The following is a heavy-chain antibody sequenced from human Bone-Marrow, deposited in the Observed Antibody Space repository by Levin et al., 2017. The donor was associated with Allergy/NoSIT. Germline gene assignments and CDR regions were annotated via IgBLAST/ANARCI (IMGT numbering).Heavy chain of an antibody. J-gene: IGHJ4*02. CDR1: GVSISSTNYY. V-gene: IGHV4-39*01. CDR3: ASRYGYRFDY. D-gene: IGHD5-18*01. Sequence: SQTLSLTCTVSGVSISSTNYYWDWIRQSPGKGLEWIGDIFHTGSTYDNPSLKSRLTISVDTSKNQFSLKLTSVTAADSALYYCASRYGYRFDYWGQGIWVTVSS. CDR2: IFHTGST.